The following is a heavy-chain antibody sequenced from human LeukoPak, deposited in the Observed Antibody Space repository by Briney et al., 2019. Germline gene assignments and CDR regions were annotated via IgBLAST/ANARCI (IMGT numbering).Heavy chain of an antibody. J-gene: IGHJ4*02. CDR2: IKSKSDGQTT. CDR3: TTIRFDYGDYFDY. V-gene: IGHV3-15*01. Sequence: PGGSLRLSCADSGFTFRNAWMIWVRQAPGKGLEWVGRIKSKSDGQTTNYTAPGRVKFIISRHDSKNTLYMQMNNLKTEDTAVYYCTTIRFDYGDYFDYWGQGTLVSVSS. CDR1: GFTFRNAW. D-gene: IGHD4-17*01.